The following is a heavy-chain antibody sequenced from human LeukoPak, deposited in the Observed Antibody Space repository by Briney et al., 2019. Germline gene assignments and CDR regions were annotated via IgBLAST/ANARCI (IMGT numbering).Heavy chain of an antibody. CDR1: SGSINNYY. D-gene: IGHD5-18*01. CDR3: ARVGYSYVINDWSRTGLGAHPTKYYYHMDV. J-gene: IGHJ6*03. CDR2: IYTRGST. Sequence: SETLSLTCTVSSGSINNYYWSWIRQPAGKGLEWIGRIYTRGSTNYNPSLKSRVTMSVDTSKNQFSLKLSSVTAADTAVYFCARVGYSYVINDWSRTGLGAHPTKYYYHMDVWGKGTTVTVSS. V-gene: IGHV4-4*07.